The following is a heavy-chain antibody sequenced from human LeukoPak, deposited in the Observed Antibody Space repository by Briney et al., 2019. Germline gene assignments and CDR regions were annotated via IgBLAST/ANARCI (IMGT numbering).Heavy chain of an antibody. CDR1: GFTFSSYA. V-gene: IGHV3-23*01. J-gene: IGHJ3*02. CDR2: ISSSAGST. D-gene: IGHD3-10*01. CDR3: ARGSSTVRGVISPDAFDI. Sequence: GESLRLSCEASGFTFSSYAMSWVRQAPGKGLEWVSSISSSAGSTYYADSVKGRFTISRDNSKNTLYLQMNSLRAEDTAVYYCARGSSTVRGVISPDAFDIWGQGTMVTVSS.